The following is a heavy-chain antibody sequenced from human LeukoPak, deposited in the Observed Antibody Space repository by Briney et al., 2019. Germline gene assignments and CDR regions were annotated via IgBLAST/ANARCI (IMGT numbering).Heavy chain of an antibody. J-gene: IGHJ3*02. CDR3: VRWQDI. V-gene: IGHV3-74*01. CDR2: IKTGGSYA. CDR1: GFTFSSYW. Sequence: GGSLRLSCAASGFTFSSYWMHWVRQSLGKWLVWVSRIKTGGSYASYAESVKGRFTVSRDNAKNTLYLQMNSLRAEDTAVYYCVRWQDIWGQGTMVTVSS.